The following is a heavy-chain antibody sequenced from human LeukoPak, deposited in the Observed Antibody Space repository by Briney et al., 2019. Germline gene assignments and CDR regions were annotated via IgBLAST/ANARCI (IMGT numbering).Heavy chain of an antibody. CDR3: ARGAAGWNFFDY. CDR2: IYAAGST. D-gene: IGHD1-1*01. V-gene: IGHV3-66*01. Sequence: GGSLRLSCAASGFTFSSYAMSWVRQAPGKGLEWVSVIYAAGSTYYADSVRGRFTISRDNFKNTLYLQMNSLRAEDAAVYFCARGAAGWNFFDYWGQGILVTVSS. CDR1: GFTFSSYA. J-gene: IGHJ4*02.